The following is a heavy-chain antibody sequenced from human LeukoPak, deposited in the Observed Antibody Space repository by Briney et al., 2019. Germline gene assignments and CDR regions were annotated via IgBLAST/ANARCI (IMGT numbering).Heavy chain of an antibody. CDR3: ARDDLYGGNSPFDY. CDR1: GYTFTGYY. J-gene: IGHJ4*02. CDR2: INPNSGGT. V-gene: IGHV1-2*02. D-gene: IGHD4-23*01. Sequence: GASVKVSCKASGYTFTGYYMHWVRQAPGQGLEWMGWINPNSGGTNYAQKFQGRVTMTRDTFISTAYMELSRLRSDDTAVYYCARDDLYGGNSPFDYWGQGTLVTVSS.